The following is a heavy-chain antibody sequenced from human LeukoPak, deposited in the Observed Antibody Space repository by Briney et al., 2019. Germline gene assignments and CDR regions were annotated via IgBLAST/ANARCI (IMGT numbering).Heavy chain of an antibody. Sequence: GASVKVSCKASGGTFSSYAISWVRQAPGQGLEWMGGIIPIFGTANYAQKFQGRVTITADESTSTAYMELSSLRSEDTAVYYCATLNYYDSSGYYSHAGLDYWGQGTLVTVSS. CDR2: IIPIFGTA. D-gene: IGHD3-22*01. V-gene: IGHV1-69*13. CDR1: GGTFSSYA. CDR3: ATLNYYDSSGYYSHAGLDY. J-gene: IGHJ4*02.